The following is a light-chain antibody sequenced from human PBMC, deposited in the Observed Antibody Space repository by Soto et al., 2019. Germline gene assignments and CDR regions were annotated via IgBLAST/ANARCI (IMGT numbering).Light chain of an antibody. J-gene: IGKJ1*01. CDR1: QSISNF. Sequence: DIQMTQSPSSLSASVGDRVTITCRASQSISNFLNWYQQKPGKAPQLLISAASSLQSGVPSRFSGSQSVTDFTLTISSLKPEDFATYYCQQSYCTPRTFGQGTKVEIK. V-gene: IGKV1-39*01. CDR3: QQSYCTPRT. CDR2: AAS.